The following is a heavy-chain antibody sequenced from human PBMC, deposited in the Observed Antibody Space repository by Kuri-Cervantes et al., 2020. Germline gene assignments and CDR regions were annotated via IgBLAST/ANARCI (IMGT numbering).Heavy chain of an antibody. V-gene: IGHV1-8*01. CDR2: MNPNSGNT. J-gene: IGHJ6*02. CDR1: GYTFTSYD. D-gene: IGHD3-10*01. Sequence: ASVKVSCKASGYTFTSYDINWVRQATGQGLEWMGWMNPNSGNTGYAQKFQGRVTMTRNTSISTAYMELSSLRSEDTAVYYCARESGVRGVITYYYYYGMDVWGQGTTVTVSS. CDR3: ARESGVRGVITYYYYYGMDV.